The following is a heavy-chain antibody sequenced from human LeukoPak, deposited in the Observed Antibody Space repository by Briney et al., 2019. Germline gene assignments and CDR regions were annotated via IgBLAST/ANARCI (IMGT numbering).Heavy chain of an antibody. V-gene: IGHV4-30-4*01. Sequence: SQTLSLTCTVSGGSISNTDSYWNWIRQPPGKGLEWIGFISYSGNTYSTPSLESRLTISIDTAKNQFSLSLSSVTAADTAVYFCAREIVSGYYYNGMDVWGQGTTVTVSS. CDR2: ISYSGNT. CDR1: GGSISNTDSY. D-gene: IGHD5/OR15-5a*01. J-gene: IGHJ6*02. CDR3: AREIVSGYYYNGMDV.